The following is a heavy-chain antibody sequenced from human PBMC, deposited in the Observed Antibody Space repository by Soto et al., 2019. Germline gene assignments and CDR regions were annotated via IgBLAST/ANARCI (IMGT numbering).Heavy chain of an antibody. Sequence: PGGSLRLSCAASGFTFSSYSMNWVRQAPGKGLEWVSYISSSSSTIYYADSVKGRFTISRDNAKNSLYLQMNSLRAEDTAVYYCARDSRITIFGVEGGQPYYFDYWGQGTLVTVSS. CDR3: ARDSRITIFGVEGGQPYYFDY. J-gene: IGHJ4*02. V-gene: IGHV3-48*01. D-gene: IGHD3-3*01. CDR2: ISSSSSTI. CDR1: GFTFSSYS.